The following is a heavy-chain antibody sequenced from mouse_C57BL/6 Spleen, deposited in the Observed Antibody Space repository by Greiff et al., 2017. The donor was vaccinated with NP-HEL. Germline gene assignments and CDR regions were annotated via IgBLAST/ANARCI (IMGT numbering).Heavy chain of an antibody. J-gene: IGHJ2*01. CDR1: GYTFTSYW. CDR2: IYPGSGST. CDR3: ARGGDGYPYYFDY. Sequence: VQLQQPGAELVKPGASVKMSCKASGYTFTSYWITWVKQRPGQGLEWIGDIYPGSGSTNYNEKFKSKATLTVDTSSSTAYMQLSSLTSEDSAVYYCARGGDGYPYYFDYWGQGTTLTVSS. D-gene: IGHD2-3*01. V-gene: IGHV1-55*01.